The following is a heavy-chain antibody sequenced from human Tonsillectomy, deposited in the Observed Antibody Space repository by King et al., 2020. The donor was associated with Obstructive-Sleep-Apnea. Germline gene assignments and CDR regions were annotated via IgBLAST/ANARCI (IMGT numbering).Heavy chain of an antibody. J-gene: IGHJ6*02. D-gene: IGHD6-13*01. CDR3: AGVGEYSSSWAYYYYGMDV. CDR1: GFTFSSYG. Sequence: QVQLVESGGGVVQPGRSLRLSCAASGFTFSSYGMHWVRQAPGKGLEWVAVIWYDGSNKYYADSVEGRFTISRDNSKNTRYLQMNSLRAEDTAVYYCAGVGEYSSSWAYYYYGMDVWGQGTTVTVSS. V-gene: IGHV3-33*01. CDR2: IWYDGSNK.